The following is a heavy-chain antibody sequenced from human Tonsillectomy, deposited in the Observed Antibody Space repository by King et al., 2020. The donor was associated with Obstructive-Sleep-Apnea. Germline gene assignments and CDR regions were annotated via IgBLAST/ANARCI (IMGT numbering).Heavy chain of an antibody. J-gene: IGHJ2*01. CDR3: AKDKYSGYDSEGFFDL. V-gene: IGHV3-9*01. CDR2: ISWNSDSI. D-gene: IGHD5-12*01. CDR1: GFTFEDYA. Sequence: VQLVESGGGLVQPGRSLRLSCAASGFTFEDYAMHWVRQGPGKGLEGGSGISWNSDSIDYTDYCKGRFTTSRDNAKNALYLQMNSLRPEDTALYYCAKDKYSGYDSEGFFDLWGRGTLVTVPS.